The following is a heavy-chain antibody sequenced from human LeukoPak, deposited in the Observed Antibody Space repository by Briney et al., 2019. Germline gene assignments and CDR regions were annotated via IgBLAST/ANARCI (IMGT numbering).Heavy chain of an antibody. J-gene: IGHJ4*02. CDR1: GGSFSGYY. D-gene: IGHD3-22*01. CDR3: ARRTYYYDSSGRKDLFDY. Sequence: PSETLSLTCAVYGGSFSGYYWSWIRQPPGKGLEWIGEINHSGSTNYNPSLKSRVTISVDTSKNHFSLKMSTVTAEDTAVYYCARRTYYYDSSGRKDLFDYWGQGTLVTVSS. CDR2: INHSGST. V-gene: IGHV4-34*01.